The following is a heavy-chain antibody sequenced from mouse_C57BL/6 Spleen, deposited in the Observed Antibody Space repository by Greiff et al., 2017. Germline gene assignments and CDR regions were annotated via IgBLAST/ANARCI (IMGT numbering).Heavy chain of an antibody. J-gene: IGHJ3*01. Sequence: EVQLQQSGPGLVKPSQSLSLTCSVTGYSITSGYYWHCLRQSPGNKLEWMCYISYDGSNNYNPSLKNRISVTRDTSRNQFFLKLNSVATEDTATYYCARNHGAYRGQGTLVTVSA. CDR2: ISYDGSN. CDR3: ARNHGAY. V-gene: IGHV3-6*01. CDR1: GYSITSGYY.